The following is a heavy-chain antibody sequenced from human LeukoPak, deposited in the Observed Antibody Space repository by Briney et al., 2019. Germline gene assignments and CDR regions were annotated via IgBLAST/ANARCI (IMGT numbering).Heavy chain of an antibody. J-gene: IGHJ4*02. V-gene: IGHV4-34*01. CDR1: GGSFSGYY. Sequence: KPSETLSLTCAVYGGSFSGYYWSWIRQPPGKGLEWIGEINHSGSTNYNPSLKSRVTISVDTSKNQFSLKLSSVTAADTAVYYCARRVVGATQYDYWGQGTLVTVSS. CDR2: INHSGST. CDR3: ARRVVGATQYDY. D-gene: IGHD1-26*01.